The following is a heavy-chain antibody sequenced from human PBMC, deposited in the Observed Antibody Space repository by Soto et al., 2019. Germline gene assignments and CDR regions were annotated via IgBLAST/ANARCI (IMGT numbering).Heavy chain of an antibody. CDR1: GVSISSYY. CDR2: NYYSGTT. Sequence: AETLSLTCAVSGVSISSYYWSWIRQPPGKGLEWIGYNYYSGTTNYNPSLKSRVTISVDTAKNQFFMRLTSVTAADTAVYYCVRHAYLDSRHALDQWGQGPLFPLSP. V-gene: IGHV4-59*01. J-gene: IGHJ4*02. D-gene: IGHD2-21*01. CDR3: VRHAYLDSRHALDQ.